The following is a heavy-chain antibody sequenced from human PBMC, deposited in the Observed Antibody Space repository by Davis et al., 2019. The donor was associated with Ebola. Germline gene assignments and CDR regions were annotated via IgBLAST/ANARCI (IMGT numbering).Heavy chain of an antibody. V-gene: IGHV4-34*01. Sequence: SETLSLTCAVYGGSFSGYYWSWIRQPPGKGLEWIGEINHSGSTNYNPSLKTRVTISVDTSNNQFSLKLSAVTAADTAVYYCARLAAQYYYYYGMDVWGQGTTVTVSS. D-gene: IGHD6-25*01. CDR3: ARLAAQYYYYYGMDV. CDR1: GGSFSGYY. J-gene: IGHJ6*02. CDR2: INHSGST.